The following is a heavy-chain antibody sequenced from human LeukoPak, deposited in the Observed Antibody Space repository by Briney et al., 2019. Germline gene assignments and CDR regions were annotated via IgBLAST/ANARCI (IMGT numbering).Heavy chain of an antibody. D-gene: IGHD2-15*01. J-gene: IGHJ3*02. Sequence: ETLSLTCAVYGGSFSGYYWNWVRQAPGKGLEWVSFISSTGGTIYYADSVKGRFTVSRDNGKNSLLLQMNSLRAEDTALYYCARGYSRAAFDIWGQGTVVAVSS. V-gene: IGHV3-48*01. CDR2: ISSTGGTI. CDR1: GGSFSGYY. CDR3: ARGYSRAAFDI.